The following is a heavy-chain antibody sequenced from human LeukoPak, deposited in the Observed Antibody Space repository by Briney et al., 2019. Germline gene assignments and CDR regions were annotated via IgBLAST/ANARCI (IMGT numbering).Heavy chain of an antibody. Sequence: SETLSLTCTVSGGSISSSSYYWGWIRQPPGKGLEWIGSIYYTRSTYYNPSLKSRVTISVDTSKNQFSLKLTSATAADTAVYYCARGVTMIVVVIHDWYFDLWGRGTLVTVSS. V-gene: IGHV4-39*01. CDR1: GGSISSSSYY. CDR3: ARGVTMIVVVIHDWYFDL. D-gene: IGHD3-22*01. CDR2: IYYTRST. J-gene: IGHJ2*01.